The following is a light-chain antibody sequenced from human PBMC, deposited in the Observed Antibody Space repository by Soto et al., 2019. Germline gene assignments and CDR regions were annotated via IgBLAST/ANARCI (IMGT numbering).Light chain of an antibody. Sequence: DIVMTQSPDSLAVSLGERATINCKSSQSVLYSSNNKNYLAWYQQKPGQPPKLLIYWASTRESGVPDRFSGSGSGPDFTLTISSLQAEDVAVYYCQQYCSTPWTFGQGTKVEIK. V-gene: IGKV4-1*01. J-gene: IGKJ1*01. CDR3: QQYCSTPWT. CDR1: QSVLYSSNNKNY. CDR2: WAS.